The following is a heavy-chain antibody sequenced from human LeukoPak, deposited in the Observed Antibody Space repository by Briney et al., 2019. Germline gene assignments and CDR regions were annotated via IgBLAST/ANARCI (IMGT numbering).Heavy chain of an antibody. J-gene: IGHJ4*02. CDR1: GGSISSYY. Sequence: SGTPSLTCTVSGGSISSYYWSWIRQPPGKGLEWIGYIYYSGSTNYNPSLKSRVTISVDTSKNQFSLKLSSVTAADTAVYYCASFSAAGHYWGQGTLVTVSS. D-gene: IGHD6-13*01. CDR3: ASFSAAGHY. V-gene: IGHV4-59*01. CDR2: IYYSGST.